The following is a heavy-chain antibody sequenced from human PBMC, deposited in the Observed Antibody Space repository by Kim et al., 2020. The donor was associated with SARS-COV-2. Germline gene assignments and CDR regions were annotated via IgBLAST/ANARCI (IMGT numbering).Heavy chain of an antibody. CDR3: GREMIAAAGRPRGTDV. D-gene: IGHD6-13*01. V-gene: IGHV3-7*01. J-gene: IGHJ6*01. Sequence: GGSLRLSCAASGFTFTRYWMDWVRQAPGKGLEWVANIKQDGSETYYVDSVKGRFTFSRDNAKNSVSLQMNSLRAEDTAVYYGGREMIAAAGRPRGTDVWG. CDR1: GFTFTRYW. CDR2: IKQDGSET.